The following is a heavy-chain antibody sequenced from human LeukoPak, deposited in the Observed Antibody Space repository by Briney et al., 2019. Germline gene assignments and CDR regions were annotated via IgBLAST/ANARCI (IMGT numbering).Heavy chain of an antibody. CDR1: GFTFSGHW. J-gene: IGHJ1*01. V-gene: IGHV3-74*01. Sequence: GGSLRLSCAVSGFTFSGHWMFWVRQAPGKGLVWVSSTNSDGSSTGYTDSVKGRFTVSRDNAKNTLYLQMNSLRAEDTAVYFCLYGGYFQHWGQGTLVTVSS. CDR2: TNSDGSST. D-gene: IGHD3-16*01. CDR3: LYGGYFQH.